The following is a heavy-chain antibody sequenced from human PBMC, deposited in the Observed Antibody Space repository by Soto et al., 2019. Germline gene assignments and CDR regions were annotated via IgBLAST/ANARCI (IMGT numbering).Heavy chain of an antibody. CDR1: RFTVSSNY. Sequence: EVQLVESGGGLIQPGGSLRLSCAASRFTVSSNYMSWVRQAPGKGLEWVSVIYSGGSTYYADSVKGRFTISRDNSKNTLYLQMNSLRAEDTAVYYCAREDAGYSSSWYDYWGQGTLVTVSS. J-gene: IGHJ4*02. CDR2: IYSGGST. V-gene: IGHV3-53*01. D-gene: IGHD6-13*01. CDR3: AREDAGYSSSWYDY.